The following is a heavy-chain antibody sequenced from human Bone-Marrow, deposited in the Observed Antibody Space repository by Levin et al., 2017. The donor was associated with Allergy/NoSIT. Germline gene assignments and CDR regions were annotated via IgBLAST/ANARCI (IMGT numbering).Heavy chain of an antibody. V-gene: IGHV1-69*13. CDR2: IMPIYDST. Sequence: PVASVKVSCKASGGSFRRSGFAWVRQAPGQGLEWMGGIMPIYDSTAYPQKFRDRVTVSADESTSTIFLELRSLTFEDTAMYYCVKRADAAQLGDPYFDYWGQGTLLIVSS. CDR3: VKRADAAQLGDPYFDY. CDR1: GGSFRRSG. D-gene: IGHD1-1*01. J-gene: IGHJ4*02.